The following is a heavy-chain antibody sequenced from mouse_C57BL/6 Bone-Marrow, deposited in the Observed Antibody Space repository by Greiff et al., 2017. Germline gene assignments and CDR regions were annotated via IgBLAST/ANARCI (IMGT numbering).Heavy chain of an antibody. D-gene: IGHD2-3*01. V-gene: IGHV5-4*01. J-gene: IGHJ3*01. CDR3: ARDGSYFAWFAY. Sequence: EVQLVESGGGLVKPGGSLKLSCAASGFTFSSYAMSWVRQTPEKRLEWVATISDGGSYTYYPDNVKGRFTISRDNAKNNLYLQMSHLKSEDTAMYYCARDGSYFAWFAYWGQGTLVTVSA. CDR1: GFTFSSYA. CDR2: ISDGGSYT.